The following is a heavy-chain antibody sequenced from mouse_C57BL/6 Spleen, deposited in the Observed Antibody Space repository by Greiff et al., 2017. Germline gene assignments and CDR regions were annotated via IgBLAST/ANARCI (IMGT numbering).Heavy chain of an antibody. V-gene: IGHV5-16*01. CDR1: GFTFSDYY. J-gene: IGHJ2*01. CDR3: ARVPVGSYYFDY. Sequence: EVMLVESEGGLVQPGSSMKLSCTASGFTFSDYYMAWVRQVPEKGLEWVANINYDGSSTYYLDSLKSRFIISRDNAKNILYLQMSSLKSEDTATYYCARVPVGSYYFDYWGQGTTLTVAS. CDR2: INYDGSST.